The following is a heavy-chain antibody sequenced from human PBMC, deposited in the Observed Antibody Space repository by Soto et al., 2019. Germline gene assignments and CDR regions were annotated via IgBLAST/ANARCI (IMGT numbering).Heavy chain of an antibody. CDR2: INAGNGNT. Sequence: GASVKVSCKASGYTFTSYAMHWVRQAPGQRLEWMGWINAGNGNTNYAQKLQGRVTMTTDTSTSTAYMELRSLRSDDTAVYYCARWVRDGYNVARDYYGMDVWGQGTTVTVSS. J-gene: IGHJ6*02. D-gene: IGHD5-12*01. CDR3: ARWVRDGYNVARDYYGMDV. V-gene: IGHV1-3*01. CDR1: GYTFTSYA.